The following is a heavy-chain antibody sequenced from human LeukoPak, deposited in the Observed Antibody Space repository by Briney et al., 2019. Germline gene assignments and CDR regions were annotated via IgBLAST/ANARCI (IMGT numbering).Heavy chain of an antibody. J-gene: IGHJ4*02. Sequence: GTLSLTCAVSGGSISSSNWWSWVRQAPGKGLEWVVNIKTDGSEKYYVDSVKGRFTISRDNAKNSAYLQMNSLRVEDTAMYYCVRDAWFGESRAGGQGTLVTVSP. CDR2: IKTDGSEK. D-gene: IGHD3-10*01. CDR1: GGSISSSNW. CDR3: VRDAWFGESRA. V-gene: IGHV3-7*01.